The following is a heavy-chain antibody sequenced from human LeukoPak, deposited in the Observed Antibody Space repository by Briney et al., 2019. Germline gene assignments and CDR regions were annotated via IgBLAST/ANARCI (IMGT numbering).Heavy chain of an antibody. V-gene: IGHV3-21*01. Sequence: PGGSLRLSCAASGFTFSSYSMNWVRQAPGKGLEWVSSISSSSSYIYYADSVKGRFTISGDNAKNSLYLQMNSLRAEDTAVYYCARSPFRYSSGWYRWWVNWFDPWGQGTLVTVSS. CDR3: ARSPFRYSSGWYRWWVNWFDP. J-gene: IGHJ5*02. D-gene: IGHD6-19*01. CDR2: ISSSSSYI. CDR1: GFTFSSYS.